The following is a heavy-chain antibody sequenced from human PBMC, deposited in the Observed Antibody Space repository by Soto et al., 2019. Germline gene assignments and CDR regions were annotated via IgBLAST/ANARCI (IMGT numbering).Heavy chain of an antibody. J-gene: IGHJ5*02. Sequence: PSETLSLTCAVSGYSISSGYYWGWIRQPPGKGLEWIGSIYHSGSTYYNPSLKSRVTMSVDTSKNQLSLKLSSVTAADTAVYYCARAWGIGVNNWLDPWGQGTLVTVSS. V-gene: IGHV4-38-2*01. CDR1: GYSISSGYY. D-gene: IGHD6-19*01. CDR2: IYHSGST. CDR3: ARAWGIGVNNWLDP.